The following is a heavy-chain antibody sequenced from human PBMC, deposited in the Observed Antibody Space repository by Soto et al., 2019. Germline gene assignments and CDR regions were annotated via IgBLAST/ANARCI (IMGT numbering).Heavy chain of an antibody. J-gene: IGHJ4*02. CDR1: GGSISSSSYY. CDR2: IYYSGST. Sequence: PSETLSLTCTVSGGSISSSSYYWGWIRQPPGKGLEWIGSIYYSGSTYYNPSLKSRVTISVDTSKNQFSLKPSSVTAADTAVYYCARSYDFWSGYPGYWGQGTLVTVSS. CDR3: ARSYDFWSGYPGY. V-gene: IGHV4-39*01. D-gene: IGHD3-3*01.